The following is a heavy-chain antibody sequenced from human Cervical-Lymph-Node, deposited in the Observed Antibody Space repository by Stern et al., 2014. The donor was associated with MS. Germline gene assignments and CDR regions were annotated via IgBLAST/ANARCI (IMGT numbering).Heavy chain of an antibody. J-gene: IGHJ4*02. V-gene: IGHV2-5*02. Sequence: QITLKESGPTLVKPTQTLTLTCTFSGFSLTASGMGVVWIRQPPGKALEWLALIFWDDDQLSSPSLKNRLTITKDTSKNQVVLTMTNMDPADTATYFCARSTGSRFDRWGQGTRVTVSS. D-gene: IGHD3-3*01. CDR3: ARSTGSRFDR. CDR1: GFSLTASGMG. CDR2: IFWDDDQ.